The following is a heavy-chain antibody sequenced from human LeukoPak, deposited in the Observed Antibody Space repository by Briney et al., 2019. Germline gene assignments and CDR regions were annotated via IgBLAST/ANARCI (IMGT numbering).Heavy chain of an antibody. V-gene: IGHV4-59*08. CDR2: IYYSGNT. D-gene: IGHD3-10*01. Sequence: SETLSLTCTVSGGSISSYYWSWIRQPPGKGLEWIGYIYYSGNTDYNPSLKSRATISVDTSKNEFSLKLSSVTAADTAVYYCARLSSGGGYYYYFGMDVWGQGTTVTVSS. CDR1: GGSISSYY. J-gene: IGHJ6*02. CDR3: ARLSSGGGYYYYFGMDV.